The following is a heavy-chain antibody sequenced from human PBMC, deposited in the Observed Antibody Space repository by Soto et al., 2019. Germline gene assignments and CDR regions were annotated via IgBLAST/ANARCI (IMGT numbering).Heavy chain of an antibody. CDR1: GFTFSDYY. J-gene: IGHJ3*02. D-gene: IGHD1-26*01. V-gene: IGHV3-11*06. Sequence: GGSLRLSCAASGFTFSDYYMSWIRQAPGKGLEWVSYISSSNSYTNYADSMKGRFTKSRDSAKNSRYLQINSRRAEDTAVHYCARGMGSGNYYAIDIWGGGTIVTI. CDR3: ARGMGSGNYYAIDI. CDR2: ISSSNSYT.